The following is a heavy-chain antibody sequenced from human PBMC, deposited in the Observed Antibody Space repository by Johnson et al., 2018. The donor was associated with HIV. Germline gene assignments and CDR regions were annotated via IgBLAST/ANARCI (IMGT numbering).Heavy chain of an antibody. J-gene: IGHJ3*02. CDR1: GFIFTNYA. CDR3: ARVIGYDSSGKAFDM. Sequence: VQLVESGGGQVQPGGSLRLSCSASGFIFTNYAMSWVRQAPGKGLEWVSVNYSGGSTYYADSVKGRFTIARDNAKNSLYLQMNSLRAEDTALYYCARVIGYDSSGKAFDMWGQGTMVTVSS. D-gene: IGHD3-22*01. V-gene: IGHV3-66*01. CDR2: NYSGGST.